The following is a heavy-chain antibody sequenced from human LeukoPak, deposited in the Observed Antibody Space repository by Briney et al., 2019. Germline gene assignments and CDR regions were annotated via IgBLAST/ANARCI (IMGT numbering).Heavy chain of an antibody. Sequence: PSETLSLTCTVSGGSISSYYWSWIRQPPGKGLEWIGYIYYSGSTNYNPSLKSRVTISVDTSKNQFSLKLSSVTAADTAVYYCARSYGSGSYDYYYYYMDVWGKGTTVTISS. CDR2: IYYSGST. CDR1: GGSISSYY. CDR3: ARSYGSGSYDYYYYYMDV. D-gene: IGHD3-10*01. J-gene: IGHJ6*03. V-gene: IGHV4-59*01.